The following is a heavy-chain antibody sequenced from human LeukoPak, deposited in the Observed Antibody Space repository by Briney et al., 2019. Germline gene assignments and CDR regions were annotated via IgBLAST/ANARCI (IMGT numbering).Heavy chain of an antibody. V-gene: IGHV3-30*18. CDR1: GFTFSSYG. J-gene: IGHJ4*02. CDR2: ISYDGSNK. CDR3: AKSGRGYSSSPSQD. Sequence: GGSLRLSCAASGFTFSSYGMHWVRQAPGKGLEWVAVISYDGSNKYYADSVKGRFTISRDNSKNTLYLQMNSLRAEDTAVYYCAKSGRGYSSSPSQDWGQGTLVTVSS. D-gene: IGHD6-6*01.